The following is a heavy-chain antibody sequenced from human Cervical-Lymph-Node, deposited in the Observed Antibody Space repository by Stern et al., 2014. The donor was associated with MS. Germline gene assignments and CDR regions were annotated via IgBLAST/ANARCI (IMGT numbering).Heavy chain of an antibody. CDR2: INPGNSDT. D-gene: IGHD2-2*01. CDR1: GYSFTSYW. CDR3: ARRHCSSRRCGWFDP. J-gene: IGHJ5*02. V-gene: IGHV5-51*01. Sequence: VQLVESGAEVKKPGESLKISCKGSGYSFTSYWIGWVRQMPGKGLEWMGIINPGNSDTRYSPSFQGQVTISADKSISTAYLQWSSLKASDTAMYYCARRHCSSRRCGWFDPWGQGTLVTVSS.